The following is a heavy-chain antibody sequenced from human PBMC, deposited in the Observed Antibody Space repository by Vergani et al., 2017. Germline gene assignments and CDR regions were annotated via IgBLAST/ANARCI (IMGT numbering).Heavy chain of an antibody. V-gene: IGHV3-49*04. CDR3: TSPHGSGSYYYYMDV. D-gene: IGHD3-10*01. J-gene: IGHJ6*03. CDR2: IRSKAYGGTT. Sequence: EVQLLESGGGLVQPGGSLRLSCAASGFTFSSYAMSWVRQAPGKGLEWVGFIRSKAYGGTTEYAASVKGRFTISRDDSKSIAYLQMNSLKTEDTAVYYCTSPHGSGSYYYYMDVWGKGTTVTVSS. CDR1: GFTFSSYA.